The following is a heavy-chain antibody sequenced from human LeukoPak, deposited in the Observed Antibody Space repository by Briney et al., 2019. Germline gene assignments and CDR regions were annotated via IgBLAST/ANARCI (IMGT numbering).Heavy chain of an antibody. CDR1: GFTFSSYG. CDR3: ARQKTPVITTFDY. J-gene: IGHJ4*02. Sequence: GRSLRLSCAASGFTFSSYGMHWVRQAPGKGLEWVAVIWYDGSNKYYADSVKGRFTISRDNSKNTLYLQMNSLRAEDTAVYYCARQKTPVITTFDYRGQGPWSPSPQ. CDR2: IWYDGSNK. V-gene: IGHV3-33*01. D-gene: IGHD3-10*01.